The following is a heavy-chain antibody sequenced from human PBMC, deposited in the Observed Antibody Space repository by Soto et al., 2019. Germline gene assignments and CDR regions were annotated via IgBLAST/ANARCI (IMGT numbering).Heavy chain of an antibody. V-gene: IGHV3-66*01. CDR3: ARWGQVAPLHTYSGGDV. Sequence: EVQLVESGGGLVQPGGSLRLSCAASGFTVSSNYMSWVRQAPGKGLEWVSFIYSGGSTYYADSVKGRFIISRVNSKNTLYLQMTSLSPEDTVVYFCARWGQVAPLHTYSGGDVWGQGTTVTVSS. CDR1: GFTVSSNY. CDR2: IYSGGST. J-gene: IGHJ6*02. D-gene: IGHD2-15*01.